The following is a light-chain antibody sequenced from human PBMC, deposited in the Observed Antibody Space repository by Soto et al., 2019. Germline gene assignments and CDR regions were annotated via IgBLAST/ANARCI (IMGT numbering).Light chain of an antibody. V-gene: IGKV3-11*01. CDR2: DAS. J-gene: IGKJ3*01. Sequence: EVMMTQFPDTVSVPPGETVTLSCGASQSVRTNLAWYQQRPGQAPRLLIYDASNRATGIPARFSGSGSGTDFTLTISSLEPEDFAVYYCQQRSNWPPIFTFGPGTKVDIK. CDR3: QQRSNWPPIFT. CDR1: QSVRTN.